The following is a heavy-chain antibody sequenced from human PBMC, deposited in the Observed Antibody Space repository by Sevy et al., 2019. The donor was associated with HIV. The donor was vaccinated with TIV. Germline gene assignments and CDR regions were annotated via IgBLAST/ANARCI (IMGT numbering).Heavy chain of an antibody. Sequence: SESLSLTCAVYGGSFSGYYWSWIRQPPGKGLEWIGEINHSGSTNYNPSLKSRVTISVDTSKNQFSLKLSSVTAADTAVYYCARGARITMVRGVISFDYWGQGTLVTVSS. CDR2: INHSGST. CDR3: ARGARITMVRGVISFDY. D-gene: IGHD3-10*01. CDR1: GGSFSGYY. J-gene: IGHJ4*02. V-gene: IGHV4-34*01.